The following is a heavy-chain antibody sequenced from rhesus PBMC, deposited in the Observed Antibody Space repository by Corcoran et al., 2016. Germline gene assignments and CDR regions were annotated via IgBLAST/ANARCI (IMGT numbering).Heavy chain of an antibody. D-gene: IGHD6-31*01. V-gene: IGHV4-147*01. CDR2: VYGGSGST. CDR3: ARYRPAAGKGTFDY. CDR1: GGPISSNY. J-gene: IGHJ4*01. Sequence: QVQLQESGPGLVKPSETLSLTCAVSGGPISSNYWSWIRQSPGKGLEWMGYVYGGSGSTSYNPSLKSRVTIATDTSKIHFSLELSSVTAADTAVYYCARYRPAAGKGTFDYWGQGVLVTVSS.